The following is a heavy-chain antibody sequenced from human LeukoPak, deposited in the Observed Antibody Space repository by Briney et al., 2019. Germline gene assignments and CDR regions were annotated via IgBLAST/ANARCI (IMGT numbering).Heavy chain of an antibody. V-gene: IGHV3-7*01. CDR3: ATYDFWSGYGLGN. CDR2: INQYGSES. CDR1: GFTFSSYW. D-gene: IGHD3-3*01. Sequence: GGSLRLSCAASGFTFSSYWMSWVRQAPGKGLEWLVNINQYGSESYSVDSVEGRFTISRDNTKNSLYLQMNSLRAEDAAVYYCATYDFWSGYGLGNWGQGTLVTVSS. J-gene: IGHJ4*02.